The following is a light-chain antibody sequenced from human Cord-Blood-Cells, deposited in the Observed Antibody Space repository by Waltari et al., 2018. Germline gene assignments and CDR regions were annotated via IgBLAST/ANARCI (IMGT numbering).Light chain of an antibody. CDR1: SSDVGGYNL. Sequence: QSALTQPASVSGSPGQSITISCTGTSSDVGGYNLVSWYQQHPGKAPKLMIYEVSKRPSGVSNRFSGSKSGNTASLTISGLQAEDEADYYCCSYAGSREVFGGGTKLTVL. CDR2: EVS. V-gene: IGLV2-23*02. J-gene: IGLJ2*01. CDR3: CSYAGSREV.